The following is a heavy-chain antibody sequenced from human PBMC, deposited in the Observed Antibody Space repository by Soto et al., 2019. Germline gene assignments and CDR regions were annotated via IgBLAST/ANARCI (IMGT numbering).Heavy chain of an antibody. Sequence: SVTLSLTCAVYGVSFSGYYWIWLRQPPGKGLEWIGEINHSGSTNYNPSLKSRVTISVDTSKNQFSLKLSSVTAADTAVYYCARRGLGYCSGGSCKSAFDIWGQGTMVTVSS. CDR3: ARRGLGYCSGGSCKSAFDI. CDR2: INHSGST. V-gene: IGHV4-34*01. CDR1: GVSFSGYY. D-gene: IGHD2-15*01. J-gene: IGHJ3*02.